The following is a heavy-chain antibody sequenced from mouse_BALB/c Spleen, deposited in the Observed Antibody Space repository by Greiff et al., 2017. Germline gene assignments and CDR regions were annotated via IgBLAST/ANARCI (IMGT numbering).Heavy chain of an antibody. CDR1: GFSLTSYG. CDR3: ASYYRYDAMDY. D-gene: IGHD2-14*01. V-gene: IGHV2-2*02. Sequence: QVQLQQSGPGLVQPSQSLSITYTVSGFSLTSYGVHWVRQSPGKGLEWLGVIWSGGSTDYNAAFISRLSISKDNSKSQVFFKMNSLQANDTAIYYCASYYRYDAMDYWGQGTSVTVSS. J-gene: IGHJ4*01. CDR2: IWSGGST.